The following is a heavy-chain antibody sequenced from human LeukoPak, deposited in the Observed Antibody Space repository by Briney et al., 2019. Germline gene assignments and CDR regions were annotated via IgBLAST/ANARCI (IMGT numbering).Heavy chain of an antibody. CDR2: IRYDGSNK. CDR3: AKDGAPYYYDSSGYYPYYYYYMDV. V-gene: IGHV3-30*02. D-gene: IGHD3-22*01. Sequence: GGSLRLSCAASGFTFSSYWMHWVRQAPGKGLEWVAFIRYDGSNKYYADSVKGRFTVSRDNSKNTLYLQMNSLRAEDTAVYYCAKDGAPYYYDSSGYYPYYYYYMDVWGKGTTVTISS. J-gene: IGHJ6*03. CDR1: GFTFSSYW.